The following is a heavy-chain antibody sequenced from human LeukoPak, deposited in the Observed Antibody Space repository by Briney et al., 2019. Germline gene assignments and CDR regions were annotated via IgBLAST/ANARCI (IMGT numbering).Heavy chain of an antibody. D-gene: IGHD3-3*01. Sequence: GASVKVSCKASGYTFTSYYMHWVRQAPGQGLEWMGIINPSGGSTSYAQKFQGRVTTTRDTSTSTVYMELSSLRSEDTAVYYCARGDKLRFLEFYYYYMDVWGKGTTVTVSS. V-gene: IGHV1-46*03. J-gene: IGHJ6*03. CDR2: INPSGGST. CDR1: GYTFTSYY. CDR3: ARGDKLRFLEFYYYYMDV.